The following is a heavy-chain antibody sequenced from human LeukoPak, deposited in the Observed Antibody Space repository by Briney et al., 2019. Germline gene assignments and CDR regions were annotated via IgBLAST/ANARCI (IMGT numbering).Heavy chain of an antibody. CDR2: ISPNGGTK. J-gene: IGHJ4*02. V-gene: IGHV3-48*03. CDR1: GFSFSDYE. D-gene: IGHD6-19*01. CDR3: SKLAVASADS. Sequence: PGGSLRLSCAASGFSFSDYEMNWVRQSAAEGLDWVSNISPNGGTKYYAGSVKGRFTISRDNAKNSLYLQMNSLRAEDTGVYFCSKLAVASADSWGQGTLVTVSS.